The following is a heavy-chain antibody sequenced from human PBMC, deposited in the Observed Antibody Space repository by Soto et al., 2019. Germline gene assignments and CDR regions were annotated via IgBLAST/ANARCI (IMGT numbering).Heavy chain of an antibody. CDR3: ARDPGYYDILTGYYTRGNWFDP. CDR1: GYTFTGYY. Sequence: GASVKVSCKASGYTFTGYYMHWVRQAPGQGLEWMGWINPNSGGTNYAQKFQGRVTMTRDTSISTAYTELRSLRSDDTAVYYCARDPGYYDILTGYYTRGNWFDPWGQGTLVTVSS. V-gene: IGHV1-2*02. D-gene: IGHD3-9*01. J-gene: IGHJ5*02. CDR2: INPNSGGT.